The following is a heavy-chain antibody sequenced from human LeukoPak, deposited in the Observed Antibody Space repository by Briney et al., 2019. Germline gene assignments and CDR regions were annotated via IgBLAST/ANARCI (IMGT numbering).Heavy chain of an antibody. J-gene: IGHJ4*02. D-gene: IGHD5-18*01. V-gene: IGHV4-61*02. CDR3: ARAGVGYSYGFDY. CDR2: IYTSGST. CDR1: GGSVSSGSYY. Sequence: SETLSLTCTVSGGSVSSGSYYWSWIRQPAGKGLEWIGRIYTSGSTNYNPSLKSRVTMSVDTSKNQFSLKLSSVTAADTAVYYCARAGVGYSYGFDYWGQGTLVTVSS.